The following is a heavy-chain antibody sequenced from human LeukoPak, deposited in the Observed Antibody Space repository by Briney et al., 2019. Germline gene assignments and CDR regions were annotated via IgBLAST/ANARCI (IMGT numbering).Heavy chain of an antibody. D-gene: IGHD2-15*01. Sequence: SETLSLTCTVSGYSISSGYYWGWIRQPPGKGLEWIGSIYHSGSTYYNPSLKSRVTISVDTSKNQFSLQLNSVTPEDTAVYYCARDLCSGGSCYRNWFDPWGQGTLVTVSS. CDR1: GYSISSGYY. V-gene: IGHV4-38-2*02. J-gene: IGHJ5*02. CDR3: ARDLCSGGSCYRNWFDP. CDR2: IYHSGST.